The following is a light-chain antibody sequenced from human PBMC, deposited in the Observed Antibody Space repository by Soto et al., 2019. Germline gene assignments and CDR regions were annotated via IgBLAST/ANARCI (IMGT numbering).Light chain of an antibody. J-gene: IGKJ4*01. CDR1: QGISNW. CDR3: QQTNTFLPLT. V-gene: IGKV1-12*01. Sequence: DIPMTQSPSSVSASVGDRVTITCRARQGISNWLAWYQQQPGKAPKLLIYGASSLQSGVPSRFSGGGSGTHFTLIISSLQPEDFATYYCQQTNTFLPLTFGGGTKVEI. CDR2: GAS.